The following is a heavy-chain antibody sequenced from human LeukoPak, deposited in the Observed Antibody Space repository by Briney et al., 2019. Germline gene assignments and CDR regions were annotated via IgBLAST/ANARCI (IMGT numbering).Heavy chain of an antibody. D-gene: IGHD6-13*01. CDR3: EKIAAAGSY. CDR2: ISYDGSNK. J-gene: IGHJ4*02. V-gene: IGHV3-30-3*02. CDR1: GFTFSSYA. Sequence: PGGSLRLSCAAPGFTFSSYAMHWVRQAPGKGLEWVAVISYDGSNKYYADSVKGRFTISRDNSKNTLYLQMNSLRAEDTAVYYCEKIAAAGSYWGQGTLVTVSS.